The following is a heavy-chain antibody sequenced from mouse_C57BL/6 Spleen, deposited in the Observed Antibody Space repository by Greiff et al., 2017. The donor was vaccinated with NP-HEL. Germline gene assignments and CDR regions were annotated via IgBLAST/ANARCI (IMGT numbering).Heavy chain of an antibody. CDR1: GYTFTDYY. CDR3: ASFTVVADYAMDY. V-gene: IGHV1-26*01. J-gene: IGHJ4*01. D-gene: IGHD1-1*01. CDR2: INPNNGGT. Sequence: VQLQQSGPELVKPGASVKISCKASGYTFTDYYMNWVKQSHGKSLEWIGDINPNNGGTSYNQKFKGKATLTVDKSSSTAYMELRSLTSEDSAVYYCASFTVVADYAMDYWGQGTSVTVSS.